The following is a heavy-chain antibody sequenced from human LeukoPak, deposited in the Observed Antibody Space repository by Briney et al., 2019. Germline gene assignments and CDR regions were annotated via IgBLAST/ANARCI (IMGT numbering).Heavy chain of an antibody. D-gene: IGHD6-13*01. CDR3: ARDPPKTLYSSSWGFDP. CDR1: GYTFTGYY. J-gene: IGHJ5*02. CDR2: INPNSGVT. V-gene: IGHV1-2*02. Sequence: ASVKVSCKASGYTFTGYYMRWVRQAPGQGLEWMGWINPNSGVTNYAQKFQGRVTMTRDTSISTAYMELSRLRSDDTAVYYCARDPPKTLYSSSWGFDPWGQGTLVTVSS.